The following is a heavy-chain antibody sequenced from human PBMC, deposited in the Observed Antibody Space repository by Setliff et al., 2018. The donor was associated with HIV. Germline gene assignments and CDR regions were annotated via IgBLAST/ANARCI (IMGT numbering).Heavy chain of an antibody. CDR2: IFPLDSET. D-gene: IGHD2-21*01. Sequence: GESLKISCKGPEYFFRTSWIGWVRQLPGKGLEWVAVIFPLDSETRYNPSLEGHVTISVDKSINTAYLQWSSLRASDTAVYYCTRHPLQPEVSGYFYLMDVWGTGTAVTVSS. V-gene: IGHV5-51*01. J-gene: IGHJ6*04. CDR3: TRHPLQPEVSGYFYLMDV. CDR1: EYFFRTSW.